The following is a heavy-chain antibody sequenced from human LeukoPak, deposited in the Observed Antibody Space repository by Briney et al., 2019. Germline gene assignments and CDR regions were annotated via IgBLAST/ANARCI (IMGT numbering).Heavy chain of an antibody. CDR2: RKEYGSEK. CDR1: GFLFSRYW. CDR3: ARDSFGTDIDY. V-gene: IGHV3-7*01. D-gene: IGHD1-14*01. J-gene: IGHJ4*02. Sequence: GGSLRLSCAASGFLFSRYWMMWVRQAPGKGLEWVANRKEYGSEKYYVESMKGRFTISRDNVKNSLYLQINSLRAEDTDVYYCARDSFGTDIDYWGQGTLVTVSS.